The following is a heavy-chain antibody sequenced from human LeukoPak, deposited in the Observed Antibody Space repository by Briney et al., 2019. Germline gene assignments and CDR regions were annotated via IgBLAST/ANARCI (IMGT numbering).Heavy chain of an antibody. V-gene: IGHV5-51*01. CDR3: ARHSSSGWYNYYGMDV. CDR1: GYSSTSYW. J-gene: IGHJ6*02. Sequence: GESLQISCKGSGYSSTSYWIGWVRQMPGKGLEWMGIIYPGDSDTRYSPSFQGQVTISADRSISTAYLQWSSLKASDTAMYYCARHSSSGWYNYYGMDVWGQGTTVTVSS. D-gene: IGHD6-19*01. CDR2: IYPGDSDT.